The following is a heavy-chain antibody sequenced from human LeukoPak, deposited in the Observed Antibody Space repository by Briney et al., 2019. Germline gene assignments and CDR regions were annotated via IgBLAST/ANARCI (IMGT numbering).Heavy chain of an antibody. CDR1: GFTFSSYG. CDR2: IRYDGSNK. CDR3: AKDPWSKYYYDSSGYYPDY. D-gene: IGHD3-22*01. V-gene: IGHV3-30*02. J-gene: IGHJ4*02. Sequence: GGSLRLSCAASGFTFSSYGMHWVRQAPGKGLEWVAFIRYDGSNKYYADSVKGRFTISRDNSKNTLYLQMNSLRAEDTAVYYCAKDPWSKYYYDSSGYYPDYWGQGTLVTVSS.